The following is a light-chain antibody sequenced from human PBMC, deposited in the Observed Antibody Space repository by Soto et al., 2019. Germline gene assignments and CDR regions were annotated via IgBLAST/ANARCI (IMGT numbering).Light chain of an antibody. Sequence: EILLTQSPGTLSLSPGERATLSCGASQSVSNNYLAWYKQQPGQAPRLLIYGASTRATVIPAGLSGSASGTEFTLTISSMKSEDFAVYYCQQYGSSGTFGHGTKVDIK. J-gene: IGKJ1*01. V-gene: IGKV3-20*01. CDR2: GAS. CDR1: QSVSNNY. CDR3: QQYGSSGT.